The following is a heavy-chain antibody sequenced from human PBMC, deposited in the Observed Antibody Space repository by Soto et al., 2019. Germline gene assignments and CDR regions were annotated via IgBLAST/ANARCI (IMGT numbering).Heavy chain of an antibody. CDR1: GFTFSSYF. CDR2: INKDGGRT. J-gene: IGHJ6*04. CDR3: AKDLHWYGMDV. Sequence: EVQLLESGGGLVQPGESLRLSCAASGFTFSSYFMNWVRQAPGKGPEWVSDINKDGGRTYYAVSVRGRFTISRDNPRNTLYLQMTRLRAEDTALYYCAKDLHWYGMDVWGKGTAATVSS. V-gene: IGHV3-23*01. D-gene: IGHD1-1*01.